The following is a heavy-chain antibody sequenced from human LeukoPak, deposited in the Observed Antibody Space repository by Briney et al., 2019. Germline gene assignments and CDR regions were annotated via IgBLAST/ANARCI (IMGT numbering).Heavy chain of an antibody. CDR2: IDISGDNA. Sequence: GGSLRLSCAASGFAFSSHAMCWVRQAPGRGLEWVSSIDISGDNAHYADSVKGRFTISRDNSKNTLYLQMNSLRAEDTAVYYCAKAQRPNSGYLGFLVDYWGQGTLVTVSS. V-gene: IGHV3-23*01. CDR1: GFAFSSHA. D-gene: IGHD5-12*01. CDR3: AKAQRPNSGYLGFLVDY. J-gene: IGHJ4*02.